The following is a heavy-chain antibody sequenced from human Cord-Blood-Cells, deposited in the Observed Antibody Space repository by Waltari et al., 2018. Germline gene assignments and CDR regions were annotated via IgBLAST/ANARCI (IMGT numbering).Heavy chain of an antibody. CDR2: IDPGHSCT. CDR1: GYSFTSYW. Sequence: EVQLVQSGAEVKKPGESLKISCKGSGYSFTSYWIGWVRQMTGKGLEWMGIIDPGHSCTGYSPSFQGQVTISADKAISTAYLQWSSLKASDTAMYYCARQGYSGSSTGENFDYWGQGTLVTVSS. J-gene: IGHJ4*02. CDR3: ARQGYSGSSTGENFDY. D-gene: IGHD1-26*01. V-gene: IGHV5-51*01.